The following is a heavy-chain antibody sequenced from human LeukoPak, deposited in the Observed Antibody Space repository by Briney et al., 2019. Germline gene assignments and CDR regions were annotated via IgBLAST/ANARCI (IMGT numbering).Heavy chain of an antibody. D-gene: IGHD3-10*01. V-gene: IGHV3-48*01. CDR1: GFTFSSYE. CDR3: ARGYYGSGSYIPFDY. J-gene: IGHJ4*02. CDR2: ISSSSSTI. Sequence: GGSLRLSCAASGFTFSSYEMNWVRQAPGKGLEWVSYISSSSSTIYYADSVKGRFTISRDNAKNSLYLQMNSLRAEDTAVYYCARGYYGSGSYIPFDYWGQGTLVTVSS.